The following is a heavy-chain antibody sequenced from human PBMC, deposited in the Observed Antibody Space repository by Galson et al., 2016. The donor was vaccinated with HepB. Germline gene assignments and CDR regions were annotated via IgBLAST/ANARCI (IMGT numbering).Heavy chain of an antibody. CDR2: INQDGNEK. CDR1: GFTFSRSW. D-gene: IGHD4-23*01. V-gene: IGHV3-7*03. J-gene: IGHJ4*02. Sequence: SLRLSCAVSGFTFSRSWMTWVRQIPGTGLEWVANINQDGNEKYYADSVKGRFTISRDNRKNSLYLQMNSLRTEDTALYYCAKDHGGYSGFDYWGQGTLVTVSS. CDR3: AKDHGGYSGFDY.